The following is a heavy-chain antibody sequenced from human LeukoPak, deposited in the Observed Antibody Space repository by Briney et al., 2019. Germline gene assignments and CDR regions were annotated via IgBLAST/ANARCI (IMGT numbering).Heavy chain of an antibody. CDR1: GASIGRYY. Sequence: SETLSLTCTVSGASIGRYYWSWIRQPVGQGLEWFGRIYTNGSVNYNPSLTSRVTMSRDTSKNQFHLKVTSVTVADTAVYYCARLLGSSGYAGDWYFDLWGPGILITVSS. D-gene: IGHD3-22*01. V-gene: IGHV4-4*07. CDR2: IYTNGSV. CDR3: ARLLGSSGYAGDWYFDL. J-gene: IGHJ2*01.